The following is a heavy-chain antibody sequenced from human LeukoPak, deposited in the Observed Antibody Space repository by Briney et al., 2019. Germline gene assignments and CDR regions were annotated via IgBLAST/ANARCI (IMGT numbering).Heavy chain of an antibody. Sequence: SETLSLTCTVSGGPISSYYWSWIRQPPGKGLEWIGYIYHSGSTNYNPSLKSRVTISVDTSKNQFSLKLSSVTAADTAVYFCARHSYAYFDYWGQGTLVTVSS. D-gene: IGHD5-18*01. J-gene: IGHJ4*02. CDR1: GGPISSYY. CDR2: IYHSGST. V-gene: IGHV4-59*01. CDR3: ARHSYAYFDY.